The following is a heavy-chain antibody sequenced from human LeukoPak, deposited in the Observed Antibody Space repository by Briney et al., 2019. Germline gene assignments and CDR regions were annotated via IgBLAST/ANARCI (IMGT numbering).Heavy chain of an antibody. CDR2: ISWNSGSI. V-gene: IGHV3-9*01. CDR1: GFTFDDYA. D-gene: IGHD3-3*01. Sequence: GGSLRLSCAASGFTFDDYAMHWVRQAPGKGLEWVSGISWNSGSIGYADSVKGRFTISRDNAKNSLYLQMNSLRAEDTAVYYCARESMYYDFWSGYSGWGQGTLVTVSS. CDR3: ARESMYYDFWSGYSG. J-gene: IGHJ4*02.